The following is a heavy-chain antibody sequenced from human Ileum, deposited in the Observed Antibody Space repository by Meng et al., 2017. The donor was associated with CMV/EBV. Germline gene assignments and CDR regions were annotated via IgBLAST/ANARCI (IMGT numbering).Heavy chain of an antibody. CDR2: IYYSGGT. Sequence: QLQLQESGPGLVKPSEHLSLTCTVSGASISRSTYYWGWFRQPPGKGLEWIGSIYYSGGTYYNPSLKSRVTISVDTSKNQFSLKLNSVTAADTAVYYCASGDSLRAVDFWGQGTLVTVSS. CDR1: GASISRSTYY. J-gene: IGHJ4*02. D-gene: IGHD2-21*02. V-gene: IGHV4-39*07. CDR3: ASGDSLRAVDF.